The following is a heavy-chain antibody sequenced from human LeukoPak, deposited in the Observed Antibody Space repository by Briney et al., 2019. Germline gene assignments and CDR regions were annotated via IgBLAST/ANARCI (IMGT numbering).Heavy chain of an antibody. CDR2: IYHGGTT. J-gene: IGHJ5*02. CDR3: ARSVVVTAIWFDP. Sequence: SETLSLTCTVSGYSISSGYYWGWIRQPPGKGPEWIGNIYHGGTTYYNPSLKSRVTLSVDTSKNQFSLKLTSVTAADTAVYYCARSVVVTAIWFDPWGQGTPVTVSS. V-gene: IGHV4-38-2*02. CDR1: GYSISSGYY. D-gene: IGHD2-21*02.